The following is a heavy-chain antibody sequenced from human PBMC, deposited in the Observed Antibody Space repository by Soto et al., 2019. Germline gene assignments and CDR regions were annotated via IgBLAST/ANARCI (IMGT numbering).Heavy chain of an antibody. Sequence: QVQLVESGGGVVQPGRSLRLSCAASGFTFSSYAMHWVRQSPGKGLEWVAVISYDGSNKYYADSVKGRFTISRDNSKNTLYLQMNSLRAEDTAVYYCARDSADDRIADAFDIWGQGTMVTVS. CDR1: GFTFSSYA. CDR2: ISYDGSNK. V-gene: IGHV3-30-3*01. CDR3: ARDSADDRIADAFDI. D-gene: IGHD6-13*01. J-gene: IGHJ3*02.